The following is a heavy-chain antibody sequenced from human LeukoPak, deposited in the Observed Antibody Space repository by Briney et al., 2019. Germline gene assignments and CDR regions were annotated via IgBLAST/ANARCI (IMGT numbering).Heavy chain of an antibody. CDR2: ISSSSSTI. J-gene: IGHJ1*01. Sequence: GGSLRLSCAASGFTFSSYSMKWVRQATGKGLEWVSYISSSSSTIYYVDSVKGRFTISRDNAKNSLYLQMNSLRAEDTAVYYCAREMALRGGHFQHWGQGTLVTVSS. D-gene: IGHD3-16*01. V-gene: IGHV3-48*01. CDR3: AREMALRGGHFQH. CDR1: GFTFSSYS.